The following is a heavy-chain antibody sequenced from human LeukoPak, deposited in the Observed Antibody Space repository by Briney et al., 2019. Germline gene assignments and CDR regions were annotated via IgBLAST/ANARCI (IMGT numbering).Heavy chain of an antibody. Sequence: PGRSLRLSCAASGFTFSNYWMHWVRQAPGKGLVWVSRINRDETTTTYADSVKGRFTISRDNAKNTLYLQMNSLRAEDTAVYYCARVWDYGDYPADYWGQGTLVTVSS. V-gene: IGHV3-74*01. CDR2: INRDETTT. D-gene: IGHD4-17*01. CDR1: GFTFSNYW. J-gene: IGHJ4*02. CDR3: ARVWDYGDYPADY.